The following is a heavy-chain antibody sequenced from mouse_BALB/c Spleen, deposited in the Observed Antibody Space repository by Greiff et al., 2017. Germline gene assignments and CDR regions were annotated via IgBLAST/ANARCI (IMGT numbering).Heavy chain of an antibody. Sequence: VQLKQSGPGLVKPSQSLSLTCTVTGYSITSDYAWNWIRQFPGIKLEWMGYISYSGSTSYNPSLKSRISITRDTSKNQFFLQLNSVTTEDTATYYCARYYRYDGGFAYWGQGTLVTVSA. CDR2: ISYSGST. V-gene: IGHV3-2*02. CDR3: ARYYRYDGGFAY. CDR1: GYSITSDYA. D-gene: IGHD2-14*01. J-gene: IGHJ3*01.